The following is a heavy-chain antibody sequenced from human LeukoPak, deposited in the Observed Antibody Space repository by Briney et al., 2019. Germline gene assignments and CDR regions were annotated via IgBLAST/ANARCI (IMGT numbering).Heavy chain of an antibody. Sequence: GGSLRLSCAASGFTFSSYGMHWVRQAPGKGLEWVAVIWYDGSNKYYADSVKGRFIISRDNSKNTLYLQMNSLRAEDTAVYYCAREIAAAWYYFDYWGQGTLVTVSS. CDR1: GFTFSSYG. CDR2: IWYDGSNK. D-gene: IGHD6-13*01. J-gene: IGHJ4*02. V-gene: IGHV3-33*01. CDR3: AREIAAAWYYFDY.